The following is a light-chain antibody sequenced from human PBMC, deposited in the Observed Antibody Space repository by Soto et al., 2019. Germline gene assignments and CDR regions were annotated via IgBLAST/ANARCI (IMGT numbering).Light chain of an antibody. CDR3: QQYGSSPT. CDR1: QSVSSN. J-gene: IGKJ5*01. CDR2: GAS. Sequence: EFVLTQSPGTLSLFPGEIATLSCRASQSVSSNLAWYQQKPGQAPRLLIYGASSRATGIPDRFSGSGSGTDFTLTISRLEPEDFAVYYCQQYGSSPTFGQGTRLEI. V-gene: IGKV3-20*01.